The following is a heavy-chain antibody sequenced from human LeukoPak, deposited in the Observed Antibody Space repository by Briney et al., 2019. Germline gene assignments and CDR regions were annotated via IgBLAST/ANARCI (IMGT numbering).Heavy chain of an antibody. CDR3: ARHRGYSYGYLY. D-gene: IGHD5-18*01. CDR2: IYSGGNT. J-gene: IGHJ4*02. V-gene: IGHV3-53*01. CDR1: GFTVSSNY. Sequence: GGSLRLSCAASGFTVSSNYMSWVRQAPGKGLEWVSVIYSGGNTYYADSAKGRFTISRDNSKNTLYLQMNSLRAEDTAVYYCARHRGYSYGYLYWGQGTLVTVSS.